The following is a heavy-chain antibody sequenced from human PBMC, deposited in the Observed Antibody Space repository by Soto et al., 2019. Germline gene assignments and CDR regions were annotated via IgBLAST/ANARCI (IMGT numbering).Heavy chain of an antibody. D-gene: IGHD2-8*01. V-gene: IGHV1-18*01. CDR3: AGPSSDGLYYYYGMDV. J-gene: IGHJ6*02. CDR2: ISAYNGNT. Sequence: ASVKVSCKASGYTFTSYGISWVRQAPGQGLEWMGWISAYNGNTNYAQKLQGRVTMTTETSTSTAYMELGRLRADDSAVYKWAGPSSDGLYYYYGMDVWGQGTTVTVSS. CDR1: GYTFTSYG.